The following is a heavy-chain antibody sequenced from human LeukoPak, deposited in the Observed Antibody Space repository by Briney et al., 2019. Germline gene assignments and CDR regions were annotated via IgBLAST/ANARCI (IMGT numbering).Heavy chain of an antibody. CDR1: GFTFTNYT. Sequence: GGSLRLSCAASGFTFTNYTMNWVRQAPGKGLEWVSSISSSSSYIYYADSVKGRFTISRDNAKNSLYLQMNSLRAEDTAVYYCARDGYYGSGRDLNWFDPWGQGTLVTVSS. CDR2: ISSSSSYI. J-gene: IGHJ5*02. CDR3: ARDGYYGSGRDLNWFDP. V-gene: IGHV3-21*01. D-gene: IGHD3-10*01.